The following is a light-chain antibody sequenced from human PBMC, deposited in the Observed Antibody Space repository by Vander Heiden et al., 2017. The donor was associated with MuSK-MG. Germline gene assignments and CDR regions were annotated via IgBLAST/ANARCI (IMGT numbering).Light chain of an antibody. CDR3: HQVYSTPLT. CDR2: WAS. Sequence: DIVMTQSPDSLTVSLGERATINCKSSQSVLYSYNNKNYLSWYQQKPGQPPKLLIYWASTRESGVPDRFSGSGSGTDFTLTINSLRSEDAAVYYCHQVYSTPLTFGGGTKVEIK. J-gene: IGKJ4*01. CDR1: QSVLYSYNNKNY. V-gene: IGKV4-1*01.